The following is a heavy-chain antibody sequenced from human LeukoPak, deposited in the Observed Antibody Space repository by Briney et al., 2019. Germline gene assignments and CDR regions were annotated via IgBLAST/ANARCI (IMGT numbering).Heavy chain of an antibody. D-gene: IGHD3-22*01. Sequence: GASVKVSCKVSGYTLTELSMHWVRQGPGKGLEGMGGFDPEDGETIYAQKFQGRVTMTEDTSTDTAYMELSSLRSEDTAVYYCATVGISSGYYYGLQHWGQGTLVTVS. CDR2: FDPEDGET. CDR3: ATVGISSGYYYGLQH. V-gene: IGHV1-24*01. CDR1: GYTLTELS. J-gene: IGHJ1*01.